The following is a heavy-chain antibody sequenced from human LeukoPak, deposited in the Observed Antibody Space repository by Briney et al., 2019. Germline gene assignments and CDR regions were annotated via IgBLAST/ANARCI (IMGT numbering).Heavy chain of an antibody. D-gene: IGHD5-24*01. CDR2: ISTTSSFI. CDR3: ARGDGYNFFDY. V-gene: IGHV3-48*01. J-gene: IGHJ4*02. Sequence: PGGSLRLSCAASGFTFRYYSMNWVRQAPGKGLEWVSYISTTSSFIYYADSVKGRFTISRDNSENTLYLQMKSLRAEDTAVYYCARGDGYNFFDYWGQGTLVTVSS. CDR1: GFTFRYYS.